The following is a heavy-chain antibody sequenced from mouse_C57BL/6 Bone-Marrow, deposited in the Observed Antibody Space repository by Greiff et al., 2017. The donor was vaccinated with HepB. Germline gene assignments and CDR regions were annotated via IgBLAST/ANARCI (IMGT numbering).Heavy chain of an antibody. V-gene: IGHV2-2*01. D-gene: IGHD1-1*01. CDR1: GFSLTSYG. CDR3: ARAPITTVVGYYYAMDY. CDR2: IWSGGST. Sequence: VMLVESGPGLVQPSQSLSITCTVSGFSLTSYGVHWVRQSPGKGLEWLGVIWSGGSTDYNAAFISRLSISKDNSKSQVFFKMNSLQADDTAIYYCARAPITTVVGYYYAMDYWGQGTSVTVSS. J-gene: IGHJ4*01.